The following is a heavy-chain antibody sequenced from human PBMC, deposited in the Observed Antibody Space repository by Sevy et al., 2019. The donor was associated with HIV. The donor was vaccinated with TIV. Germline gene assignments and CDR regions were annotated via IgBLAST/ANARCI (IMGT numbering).Heavy chain of an antibody. D-gene: IGHD3-22*01. CDR1: GFTFSSYA. J-gene: IGHJ4*02. Sequence: GGSLRLSCAASGFTFSSYAMHWVRQAPGKGLEWVAGISYDGSNKYYADSVKGRFTISRDNPKNTLYLQMNSLRAEDKAVYYCARDQYYDSSGSPYFDYWGQGTLVTVSS. CDR2: ISYDGSNK. V-gene: IGHV3-30-3*01. CDR3: ARDQYYDSSGSPYFDY.